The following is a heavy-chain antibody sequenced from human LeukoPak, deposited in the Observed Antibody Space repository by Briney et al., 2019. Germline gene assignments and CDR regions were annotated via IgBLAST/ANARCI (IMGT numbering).Heavy chain of an antibody. Sequence: GGSLRLSCAASGFTVSSNYMSWVRQAPGKGLEWVSIIYSSGNTYYADSVKGRFTISRDNSKNTLYLQMNSLRAEDTAVYYCATQFWWAAVGDTVLDDWGQGTLVTVSS. CDR3: ATQFWWAAVGDTVLDD. CDR2: IYSSGNT. J-gene: IGHJ4*02. D-gene: IGHD6-19*01. CDR1: GFTVSSNY. V-gene: IGHV3-66*01.